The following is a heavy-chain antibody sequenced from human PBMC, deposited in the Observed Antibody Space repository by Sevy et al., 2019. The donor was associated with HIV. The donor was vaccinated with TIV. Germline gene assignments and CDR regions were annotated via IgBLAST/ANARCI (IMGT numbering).Heavy chain of an antibody. D-gene: IGHD3-9*01. J-gene: IGHJ4*02. CDR2: ISHTENT. V-gene: IGHV4-38-2*02. CDR1: GYSISSGYY. Sequence: SETLSLTCGVSGYSISSGYYWGWIRQPPGKGLEWIGCISHTENTDYNPSLKSRVTISIDTSKNQFSLRLSSVIAADTAVYYCVREKLRYFNWLPHHPPFDYWGQGTLVTVSS. CDR3: VREKLRYFNWLPHHPPFDY.